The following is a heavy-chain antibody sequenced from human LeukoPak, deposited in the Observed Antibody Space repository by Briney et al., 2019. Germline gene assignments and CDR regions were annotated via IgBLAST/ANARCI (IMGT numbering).Heavy chain of an antibody. Sequence: PGGSLRLSCAASGSTFSSYAMSWVRQAPGKGLEWVSRISGGGGTTYYAASVKGRFTISRDNSKNTLYLQINSLRAEDTAVYYCAKDGADYDSDYFDYWGQGTLVTVSS. CDR1: GSTFSSYA. V-gene: IGHV3-23*01. D-gene: IGHD3-3*01. CDR2: ISGGGGTT. J-gene: IGHJ4*02. CDR3: AKDGADYDSDYFDY.